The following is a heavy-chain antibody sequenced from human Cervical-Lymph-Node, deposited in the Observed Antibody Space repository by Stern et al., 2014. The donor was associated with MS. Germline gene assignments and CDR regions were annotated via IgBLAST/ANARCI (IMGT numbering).Heavy chain of an antibody. D-gene: IGHD2-15*01. CDR3: ARVVGSMGYFYGMDV. J-gene: IGHJ6*02. CDR1: GYSFTTYW. Sequence: EVQLVESGADVKKPGESLKISCKASGYSFTTYWIGWVRQMPGKGLEWMGIIYPGDSDTRYSPSFQGQVPISVDKSISTAYLQWSSLKASDTAMYYCARVVGSMGYFYGMDVWGQGTTVTVSS. V-gene: IGHV5-51*03. CDR2: IYPGDSDT.